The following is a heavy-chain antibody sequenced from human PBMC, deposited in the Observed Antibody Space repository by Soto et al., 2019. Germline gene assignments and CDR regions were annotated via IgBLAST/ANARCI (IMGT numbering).Heavy chain of an antibody. CDR2: IYWDDDK. CDR3: AHFTATAEVLWFGELLGYYFDY. CDR1: GFSLSTSGVG. V-gene: IGHV2-5*02. Sequence: QITLKESGPPLVKPTQTLTLTCTFSGFSLSTSGVGVGWIRQPPGKALEWLALIYWDDDKRYSPSLKSRLTITKDTSKNQVVLTMTNMDPVDTATYYCAHFTATAEVLWFGELLGYYFDYWGQGTLVTVSS. J-gene: IGHJ4*02. D-gene: IGHD3-10*01.